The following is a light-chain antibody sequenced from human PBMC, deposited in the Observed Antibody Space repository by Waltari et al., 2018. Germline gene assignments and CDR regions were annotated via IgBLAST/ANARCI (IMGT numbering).Light chain of an antibody. CDR2: EVS. V-gene: IGLV2-23*02. CDR1: SSDIGSYYL. J-gene: IGLJ1*01. CDR3: CSYAGNSIYV. Sequence: QSALTQPASVSGSPGQSITISCTGTSSDIGSYYLVSWYLHHPGKAPKLMIFEVSQRPSGVSNPFSGSKSGNTASLTISGLQAEDEADYHCCSYAGNSIYVFGTGTKVTVL.